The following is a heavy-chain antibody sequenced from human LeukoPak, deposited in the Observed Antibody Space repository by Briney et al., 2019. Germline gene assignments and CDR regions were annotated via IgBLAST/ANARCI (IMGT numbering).Heavy chain of an antibody. CDR3: ARDIGQQLAQGY. D-gene: IGHD6-13*01. J-gene: IGHJ4*02. Sequence: GGSLRLSCAASGFTFSSYGMHWVRQAPGKGLEWVAFIRYDGSNKYYADSVKGRFTISRDNAKNSLYLQMNSLRAEDTAVYYCARDIGQQLAQGYWGQGTLVTVSS. CDR2: IRYDGSNK. CDR1: GFTFSSYG. V-gene: IGHV3-30*02.